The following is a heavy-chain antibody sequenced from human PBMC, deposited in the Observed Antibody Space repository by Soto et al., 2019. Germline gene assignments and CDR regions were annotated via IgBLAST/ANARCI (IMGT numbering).Heavy chain of an antibody. Sequence: GGSLRLSCAASGFTFSSYAMSWVRQAPGKGLEWVSAISGSGGSTYYADSVKGRFTISRDNSKNTLYLQMNSLRAEDTAVYYCAKDRRDSSGYYSPFDYWGQGTLVTVSS. CDR2: ISGSGGST. CDR1: GFTFSSYA. V-gene: IGHV3-23*01. D-gene: IGHD3-22*01. CDR3: AKDRRDSSGYYSPFDY. J-gene: IGHJ4*02.